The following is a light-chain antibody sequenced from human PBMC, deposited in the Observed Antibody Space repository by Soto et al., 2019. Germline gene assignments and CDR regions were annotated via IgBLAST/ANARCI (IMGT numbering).Light chain of an antibody. J-gene: IGLJ2*01. V-gene: IGLV2-23*01. CDR3: CAYVRSNALL. Sequence: QSALTQPASVSGSPGQSITISCTGTSSDVGSYNLVSWYQHHPGKAPKFIIYEDNKRPSGVSNRFSGSKSGNTASLTISGLQAEYEADYYCCAYVRSNALLFGGGTKLTVL. CDR2: EDN. CDR1: SSDVGSYNL.